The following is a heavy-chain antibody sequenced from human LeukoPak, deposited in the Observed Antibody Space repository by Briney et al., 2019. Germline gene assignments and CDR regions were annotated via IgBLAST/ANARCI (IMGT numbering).Heavy chain of an antibody. V-gene: IGHV3-48*02. CDR1: GFTFSSYS. Sequence: GGSLRLSCAASGFTFSSYSMNWVRQAPGKGLEWVSYISSSSSTIYYADSVKGRFTISRDSAKNSLYLQMNSLRDEDTAVYYFARRSGSISWSVDYWGQGTLVTVSS. CDR3: ARRSGSISWSVDY. J-gene: IGHJ4*02. CDR2: ISSSSSTI. D-gene: IGHD6-13*01.